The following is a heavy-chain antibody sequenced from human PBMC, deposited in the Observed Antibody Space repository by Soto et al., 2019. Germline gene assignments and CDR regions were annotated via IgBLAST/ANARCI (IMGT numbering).Heavy chain of an antibody. V-gene: IGHV4-39*01. CDR3: ATPGGVYCSSTSCYWGSRDYYYMDV. J-gene: IGHJ6*03. D-gene: IGHD2-2*01. CDR1: GGSISSSSYY. Sequence: SETLSLTCTVSGGSISSSSYYWGWIRQPPGKGLEWIGSIYYSGSTYYNPSLKSRVTISVDTSKNQFSLKLSSVTAADTAVYYCATPGGVYCSSTSCYWGSRDYYYMDVWGKGTTVTVSS. CDR2: IYYSGST.